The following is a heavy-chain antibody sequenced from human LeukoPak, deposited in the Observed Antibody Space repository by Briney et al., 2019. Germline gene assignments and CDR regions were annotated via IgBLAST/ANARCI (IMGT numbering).Heavy chain of an antibody. CDR2: IKEDGSDS. Sequence: PGGSLRLSCAASGFSLSNYWMSWVRQAPGKGLEWVANIKEDGSDSYYVDSVRGRLTVSRDNAKNLLYLQMNSLRAEDTAVYYCAITRLGAVDYWGQGTLVTVSS. V-gene: IGHV3-7*01. CDR1: GFSLSNYW. J-gene: IGHJ4*02. CDR3: AITRLGAVDY. D-gene: IGHD1-26*01.